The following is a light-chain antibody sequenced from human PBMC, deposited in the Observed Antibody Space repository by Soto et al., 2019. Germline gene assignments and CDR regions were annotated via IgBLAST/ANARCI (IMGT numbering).Light chain of an antibody. J-gene: IGKJ1*01. V-gene: IGKV1-5*01. CDR3: QQYNSYTRT. CDR1: QSISSC. Sequence: DIKMTQSPSALSAPAGDRVTITCRASQSISSCLAWYQQKPGKAPKLLIYDASSMESGVPSRFSGSGSGTEFTLTISSLQPDDFATYYCQQYNSYTRTFGQGTKVDIK. CDR2: DAS.